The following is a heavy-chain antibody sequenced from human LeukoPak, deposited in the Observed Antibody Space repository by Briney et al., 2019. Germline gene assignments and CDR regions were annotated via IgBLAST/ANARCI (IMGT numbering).Heavy chain of an antibody. Sequence: ASVKVSCKASGYTFTSYGISWVRQAPGQGLEWMGWISAYNGNTNYAQKLQGRVTMTTDTSTSTAYMELRSLRSDDTAVYYCALIVVVPAAMNCYYYYGMDVWGQGTTVTVSS. D-gene: IGHD2-2*01. V-gene: IGHV1-18*01. CDR2: ISAYNGNT. J-gene: IGHJ6*02. CDR1: GYTFTSYG. CDR3: ALIVVVPAAMNCYYYYGMDV.